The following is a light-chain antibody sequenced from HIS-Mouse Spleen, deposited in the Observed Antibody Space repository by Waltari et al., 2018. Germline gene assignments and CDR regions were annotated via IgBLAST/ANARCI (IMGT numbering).Light chain of an antibody. CDR3: SSYAGSNNFV. V-gene: IGLV2-8*01. Sequence: QSALTQPPSASGSPGQSVPISCTGTSSDVGGYNYVSWYQQHPGNAPKLMIYEVSKRPSGVPDRFSGSKSGNTASLTVSGLQAEDEADYYCSSYAGSNNFVFGGGTKLTVL. CDR2: EVS. CDR1: SSDVGGYNY. J-gene: IGLJ2*01.